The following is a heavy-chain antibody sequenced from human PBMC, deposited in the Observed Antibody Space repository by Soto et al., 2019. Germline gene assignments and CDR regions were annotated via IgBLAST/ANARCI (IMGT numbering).Heavy chain of an antibody. CDR3: SAATH. CDR2: INRDGTEK. D-gene: IGHD6-13*01. J-gene: IGHJ4*02. Sequence: EVQLVESGGGFVQPGGSLRLSCTVSGFTFSGYWMSWARQAPGHGLEWVANINRDGTEKNYVDSMKGRFTISRDNAKSSLFLQMTNMRAEDTAIYYCSAATHWGQGVLVTVSS. V-gene: IGHV3-7*03. CDR1: GFTFSGYW.